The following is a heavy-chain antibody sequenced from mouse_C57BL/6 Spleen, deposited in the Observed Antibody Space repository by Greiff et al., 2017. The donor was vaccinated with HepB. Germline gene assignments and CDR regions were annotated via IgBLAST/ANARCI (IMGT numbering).Heavy chain of an antibody. CDR3: ARSNYYGSSSFAY. D-gene: IGHD1-1*01. Sequence: EVKLVESVAELVRPGASVKLSCTASGFNIKNTYMHWVKQRPEQGLEWIGRIDPANGNTKYAPKFQGKATITADTSSNTAYLQLSSLTSEDTAIYYCARSNYYGSSSFAYWGQGTLVTVSA. V-gene: IGHV14-3*01. CDR1: GFNIKNTY. J-gene: IGHJ3*01. CDR2: IDPANGNT.